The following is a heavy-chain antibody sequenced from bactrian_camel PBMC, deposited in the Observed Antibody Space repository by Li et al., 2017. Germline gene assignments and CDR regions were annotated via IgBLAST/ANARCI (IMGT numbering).Heavy chain of an antibody. CDR1: GYTYSSYC. CDR3: AADFATQCVVNGIWIHYDYNY. V-gene: IGHV3S26*01. J-gene: IGHJ4*01. D-gene: IGHD2*01. CDR2: IDSDGST. Sequence: VESGGGSVQAGGSLRLSCAASGYTYSSYCMGWFRQAPGKEREGVAAIDSDGSTSYADSVKGRFTISKDNAKNTLYLEMNKLEPDDTAVYYCAADFATQCVVNGIWIHYDYNYWGQGTQVTVS.